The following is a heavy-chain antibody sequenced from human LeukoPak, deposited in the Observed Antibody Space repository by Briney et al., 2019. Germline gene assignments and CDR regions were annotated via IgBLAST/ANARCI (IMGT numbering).Heavy chain of an antibody. D-gene: IGHD3-10*01. CDR2: INPNSGGT. CDR3: ARVRITMVRGVIIPGEFDP. CDR1: GYTFSNYY. V-gene: IGHV1-2*02. Sequence: ASVKVSCKASGYTFSNYYMHWVRQAPGQGLEWMGWINPNSGGTNYAQKFQGRVTMTRDTSISTAYMELSRLRSDDTAVYYCARVRITMVRGVIIPGEFDPWGQGTLVTVSS. J-gene: IGHJ5*02.